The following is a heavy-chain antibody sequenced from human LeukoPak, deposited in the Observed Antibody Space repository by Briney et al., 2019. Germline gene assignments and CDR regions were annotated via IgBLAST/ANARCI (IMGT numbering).Heavy chain of an antibody. CDR1: GFTFSTHN. Sequence: GGSLRLSCAASGFTFSTHNMIWVRQAPGKGLEWISYISSSSSLIYYADSVEGRFTISRDNAKNSLYLHMSSLRAEDTAVYYCARGRYSWNSVNRGAFDPWGQGTLVTVSS. V-gene: IGHV3-48*01. CDR2: ISSSSSLI. D-gene: IGHD1-20*01. CDR3: ARGRYSWNSVNRGAFDP. J-gene: IGHJ5*02.